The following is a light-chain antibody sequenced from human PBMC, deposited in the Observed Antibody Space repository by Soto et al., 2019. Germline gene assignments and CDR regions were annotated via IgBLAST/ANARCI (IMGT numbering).Light chain of an antibody. CDR2: EGT. CDR1: SSDVGSYNL. J-gene: IGLJ2*01. CDR3: CSFAGSSTVI. Sequence: QSALTQPASVSGSPGQSITISCTGTSSDVGSYNLVSWYQQHPGKAPKLLIYEGTKRPSGVSNRFSGSISGNTASLTISGLQAEDEADYCCCSFAGSSTVIFGGGTKLTVL. V-gene: IGLV2-23*01.